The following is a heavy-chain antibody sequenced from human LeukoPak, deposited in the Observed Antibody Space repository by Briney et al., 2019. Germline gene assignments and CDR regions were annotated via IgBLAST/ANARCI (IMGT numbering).Heavy chain of an antibody. J-gene: IGHJ4*02. CDR3: ARGRYYGSGSYYNAYYFDY. D-gene: IGHD3-10*01. Sequence: SETLSLTCAVYGGSFSGYYWSWIRQPPGKGQEWIGEINHSGSTNYNPSLKSRVTISVDTSKNQFSLKLSSVTAADTAVYYCARGRYYGSGSYYNAYYFDYWGQGTLVTVSS. CDR2: INHSGST. CDR1: GGSFSGYY. V-gene: IGHV4-34*01.